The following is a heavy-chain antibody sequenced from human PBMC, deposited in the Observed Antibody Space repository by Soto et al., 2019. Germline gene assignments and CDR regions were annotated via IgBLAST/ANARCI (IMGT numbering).Heavy chain of an antibody. D-gene: IGHD5-12*01. CDR2: ISAYNGNT. CDR3: AVDIVATGEEYYFDY. Sequence: QVQLVQSGAEVKKPGASVKVSCNASGYTFTSYGLSWVRQAPGQGLEWMGWISAYNGNTNYAQKLQGRVTMTTDTSTSTAYMELRSLRSDDTAVYYCAVDIVATGEEYYFDYWGQGTLVTVSS. J-gene: IGHJ4*02. V-gene: IGHV1-18*01. CDR1: GYTFTSYG.